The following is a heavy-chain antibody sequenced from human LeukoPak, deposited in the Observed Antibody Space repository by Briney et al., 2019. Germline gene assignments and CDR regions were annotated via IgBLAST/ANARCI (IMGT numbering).Heavy chain of an antibody. CDR2: INHDGSST. CDR3: VRDWGYDSSGYWQKYFDT. V-gene: IGHV3-74*01. CDR1: GFTFSTFW. Sequence: GGSLRLSCATSGFTFSTFWMHWVRQAPGKGLVWVSRINHDGSSTNYADSVKGRFTVSRDNAKNTLYLQMNSLRAEDTAVYYCVRDWGYDSSGYWQKYFDTWGQGTLVTVSS. D-gene: IGHD3-22*01. J-gene: IGHJ4*02.